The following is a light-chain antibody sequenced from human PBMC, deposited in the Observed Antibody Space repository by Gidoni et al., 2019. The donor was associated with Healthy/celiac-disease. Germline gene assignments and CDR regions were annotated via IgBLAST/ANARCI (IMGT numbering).Light chain of an antibody. Sequence: DIQMTQSPSSLSASVGDRVTITCRASQSIRSYLNWYQQKPGKAPKLLIYAASSLQSGVPSRFSGRGSGTDFTLTISSLQPEDFATYYCQQSYSTLYTFGQGTKLEIK. CDR2: AAS. V-gene: IGKV1-39*01. CDR3: QQSYSTLYT. CDR1: QSIRSY. J-gene: IGKJ2*01.